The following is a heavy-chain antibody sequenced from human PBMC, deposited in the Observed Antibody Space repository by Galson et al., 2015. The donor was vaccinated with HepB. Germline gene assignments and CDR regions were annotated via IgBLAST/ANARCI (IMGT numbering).Heavy chain of an antibody. CDR2: IYWDDDK. CDR1: GFSLSTSGVG. Sequence: PPLVKPKQTLTLPCTFSGFSLSTSGVGVGGIRQPPGRALEWLEPIYWDDDKRYSPSLKSRLTITKDTSKNQVVLTMTNMDPVDTATYYCAHRQSSSWASRWFDPWGQGTLVTVSS. CDR3: AHRQSSSWASRWFDP. J-gene: IGHJ5*02. V-gene: IGHV2-5*02. D-gene: IGHD6-13*01.